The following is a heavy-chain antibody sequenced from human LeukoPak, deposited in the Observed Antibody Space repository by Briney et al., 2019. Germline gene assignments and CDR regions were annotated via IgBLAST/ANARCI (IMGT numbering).Heavy chain of an antibody. J-gene: IGHJ6*03. D-gene: IGHD6-13*01. CDR1: GGSISSYY. V-gene: IGHV4-59*12. CDR3: ARRGSSTWLKTYYYYYMDV. Sequence: SETLSLSCAVYGGSISSYYWSWIRQPPGKGLEWIGYIYYSGSTNYNPSLKSRVTISVDTSKNQFSLKLSSVTAADTAVYYCARRGSSTWLKTYYYYYMDVWGKGTTVTISS. CDR2: IYYSGST.